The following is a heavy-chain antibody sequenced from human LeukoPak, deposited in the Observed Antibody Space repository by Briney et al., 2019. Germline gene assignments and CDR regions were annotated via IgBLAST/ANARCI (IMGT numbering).Heavy chain of an antibody. J-gene: IGHJ5*02. V-gene: IGHV1-46*01. CDR2: INPSGGTT. D-gene: IGHD3-10*01. CDR3: ARLGDTGSYIWFDP. CDR1: GYTFTNYY. Sequence: GASVKVSCKASGYTFTNYYMHWVRQAPGQGLEGMGIINPSGGTTTYAQKFQGRVTMTRDTSTTTVYMELSSLRYEDTAVYYCARLGDTGSYIWFDPWGQGTLLTVSS.